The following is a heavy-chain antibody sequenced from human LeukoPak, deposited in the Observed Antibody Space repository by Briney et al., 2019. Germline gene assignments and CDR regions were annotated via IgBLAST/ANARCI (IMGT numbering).Heavy chain of an antibody. CDR1: GFILSNYR. Sequence: GGSLRLSCAASGFILSNYRMNWVRQAPGKGLEWVANIKQDGSEKYYVDSVKGRFTISRDNAKNSLYLQMNSLRAEDTAVYYCARARSDGGNSGNYFDYWGQGTLVTVSS. J-gene: IGHJ4*02. CDR2: IKQDGSEK. V-gene: IGHV3-7*01. D-gene: IGHD4-23*01. CDR3: ARARSDGGNSGNYFDY.